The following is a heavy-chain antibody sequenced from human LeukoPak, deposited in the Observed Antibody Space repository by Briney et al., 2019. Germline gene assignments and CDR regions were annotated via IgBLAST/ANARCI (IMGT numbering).Heavy chain of an antibody. V-gene: IGHV3-7*01. CDR1: GFTFSSYW. D-gene: IGHD3-22*01. CDR2: IKQDGSEK. Sequence: GGSLRLSCAASGFTFSSYWMSWVRQAPGKGLEWVANIKQDGSEKYYVDSVKGRFTISRDNSKNTLYLQMNSLRAEDTAVYYCAKDDYYDTSGYRDWGQGTLVTVSS. CDR3: AKDDYYDTSGYRD. J-gene: IGHJ4*02.